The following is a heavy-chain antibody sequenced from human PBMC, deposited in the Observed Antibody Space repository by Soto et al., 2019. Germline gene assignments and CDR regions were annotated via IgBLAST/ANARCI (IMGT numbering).Heavy chain of an antibody. Sequence: SDTLSLTCAVSGGSISSGGYSWSWIRQPPGKGLEWIGYIYHSGSTYYNPSLKSRVTISVDRSKNQFSLKLSSVTAADTAVYYCARGYSGYEYYFDYWGQGTLVTVSS. D-gene: IGHD5-12*01. J-gene: IGHJ4*02. CDR1: GGSISSGGYS. V-gene: IGHV4-30-2*01. CDR2: IYHSGST. CDR3: ARGYSGYEYYFDY.